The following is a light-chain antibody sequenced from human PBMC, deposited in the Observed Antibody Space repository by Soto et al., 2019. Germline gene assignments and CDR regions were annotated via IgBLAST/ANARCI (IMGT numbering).Light chain of an antibody. CDR1: QSVSGN. J-gene: IGKJ5*01. CDR2: GTY. Sequence: EIVMTQSPATLAVSPGEGVTLSCRASQSVSGNLAWYQQKPGQAPRLLIYGTYTRAAGIPARFSGTVSGTEFTLTISSLQSEDFAVYYCQQYDSWPPFGQGTRLEIK. V-gene: IGKV3-15*01. CDR3: QQYDSWPP.